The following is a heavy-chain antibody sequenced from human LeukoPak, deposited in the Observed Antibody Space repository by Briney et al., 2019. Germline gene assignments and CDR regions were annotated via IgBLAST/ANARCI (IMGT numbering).Heavy chain of an antibody. CDR2: INSDGSTT. V-gene: IGHV3-74*01. D-gene: IGHD6-13*01. J-gene: IGHJ4*02. CDR3: ARRQYRSSWYYFDY. Sequence: PGGSLRLPCAASGFSLSSYWMHWVRQAPGKGLVWVSRINSDGSTTNYADSVKGRFTISRDNAKNTLYLQMNSLRAEDTAVYYCARRQYRSSWYYFDYWGQGTLVTVSS. CDR1: GFSLSSYW.